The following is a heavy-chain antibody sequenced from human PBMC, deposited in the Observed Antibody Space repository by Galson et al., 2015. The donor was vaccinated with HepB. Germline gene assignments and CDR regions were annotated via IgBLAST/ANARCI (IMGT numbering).Heavy chain of an antibody. CDR1: GFAFSSYA. Sequence: SLRLSCAASGFAFSSYAMHWVRQAPGKGLEYVSAISSNGGSTYYADSVKGRFTISRDNSKNTLYLQMSSLRAEDTAVYYCVKAYLHYHPAIWYFDYWGQGTLVTVSS. CDR2: ISSNGGST. D-gene: IGHD2/OR15-2a*01. J-gene: IGHJ4*02. V-gene: IGHV3-64D*06. CDR3: VKAYLHYHPAIWYFDY.